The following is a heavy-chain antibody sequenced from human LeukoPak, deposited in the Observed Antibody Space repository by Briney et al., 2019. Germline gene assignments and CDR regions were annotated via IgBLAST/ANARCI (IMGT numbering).Heavy chain of an antibody. D-gene: IGHD4-23*01. CDR2: IYYSGST. V-gene: IGHV4-61*01. CDR3: ARDPTAVANLPQYYLDY. Sequence: KSSETLSLTCTVSGGSVNSGSYYWNWIRQPPGKGLEWIGYIYYSGSTNYNPSLKSRVTISVDTSKNQFSLKLSSVTAADTAVYYCARDPTAVANLPQYYLDYWGQGILVTVSS. CDR1: GGSVNSGSYY. J-gene: IGHJ4*02.